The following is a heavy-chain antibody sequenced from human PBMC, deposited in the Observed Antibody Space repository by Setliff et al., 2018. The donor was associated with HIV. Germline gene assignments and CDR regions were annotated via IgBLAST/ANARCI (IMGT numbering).Heavy chain of an antibody. CDR1: GFTFNNYA. D-gene: IGHD5-18*01. CDR2: INDRGDYI. J-gene: IGHJ4*02. V-gene: IGHV3-23*01. Sequence: GGSLSLSCAASGFTFNNYAMGWVRQAPGKGLEWVSAINDRGDYIYYADFARGRFTISRDSSKNTLYLQMNSLRAEDTALYFCARDAPGYSHVLDFWGQGTLVTVSS. CDR3: ARDAPGYSHVLDF.